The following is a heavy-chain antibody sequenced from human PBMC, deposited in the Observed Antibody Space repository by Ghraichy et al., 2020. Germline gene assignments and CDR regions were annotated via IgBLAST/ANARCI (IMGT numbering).Heavy chain of an antibody. V-gene: IGHV3-30-3*01. J-gene: IGHJ6*02. Sequence: GGSLRLSCAASGFTFSSYSMHWVRQAPGKGLEWVAVISYDGSNKYYADSVKGRFTISRDNSKNTLYLQMNSLRAEDTAVYYCARERIQQNYYYYGMDVWGQGTTVTVSS. CDR1: GFTFSSYS. CDR3: ARERIQQNYYYYGMDV. D-gene: IGHD2-15*01. CDR2: ISYDGSNK.